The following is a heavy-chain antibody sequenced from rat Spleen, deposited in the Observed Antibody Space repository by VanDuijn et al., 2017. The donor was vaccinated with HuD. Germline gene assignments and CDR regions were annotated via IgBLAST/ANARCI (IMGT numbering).Heavy chain of an antibody. D-gene: IGHD1-6*01. CDR1: GFTFSDYT. CDR3: TRAMYTTDYYYAKGYYVMDA. Sequence: EVQLVESGGGLVQPGRSLKLSCSASGFTFSDYTMAWVRQAPKKGLEWVAAIVDDGSNTFYRDSVKGRFTISRDNAKNTLYLQMKSLRSEDTATYYCTRAMYTTDYYYAKGYYVMDAWGQGASVTVSS. CDR2: IVDDGSNT. V-gene: IGHV5-17*01. J-gene: IGHJ4*01.